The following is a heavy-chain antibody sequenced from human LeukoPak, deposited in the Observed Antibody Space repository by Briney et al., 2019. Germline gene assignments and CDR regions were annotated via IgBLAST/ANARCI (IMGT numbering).Heavy chain of an antibody. CDR1: GGSISSGAYS. J-gene: IGHJ4*02. CDR2: VYYSGGT. D-gene: IGHD3-22*01. Sequence: SGTLSLTCAVSGGSISSGAYSWSWIRQPPRKGLEWIGYVYYSGGTYYNPSLKSRVTMSVDTSKKQFSLRLSSVTAADTAVYYCARTPIYYFDNSGYYNWGQGTLVTVSS. V-gene: IGHV4-30-4*07. CDR3: ARTPIYYFDNSGYYN.